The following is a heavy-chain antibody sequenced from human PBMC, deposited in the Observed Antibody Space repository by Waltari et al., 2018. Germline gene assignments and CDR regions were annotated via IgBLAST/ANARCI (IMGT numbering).Heavy chain of an antibody. V-gene: IGHV1-18*01. CDR3: ARHGDIVVVPAAIVQPYYYYYMDV. D-gene: IGHD2-2*02. Sequence: QVQLVQSGAEVKKPGASVKVSCKASGYTFTSYGISWLRQAPGQGLEWMGWISAYNGNTNYAQKLQGRVTMTTDTSTSTAYMELRSLRSDDTAVYYCARHGDIVVVPAAIVQPYYYYYMDVWGKGTTVTVSS. CDR2: ISAYNGNT. CDR1: GYTFTSYG. J-gene: IGHJ6*03.